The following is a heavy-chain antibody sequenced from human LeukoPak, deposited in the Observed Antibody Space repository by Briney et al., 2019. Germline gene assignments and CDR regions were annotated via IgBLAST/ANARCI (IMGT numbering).Heavy chain of an antibody. Sequence: ASVKVSCKASGYTFTDYYIHWVRQAPGQGLEWMGWISAYNGNTNYAQKLQGRVTMTTDTSTSTAYMELRSLRSDDTAVYYCARVNRDYYYYMDVWGKGTTVTVSS. J-gene: IGHJ6*03. CDR1: GYTFTDYY. CDR3: ARVNRDYYYYMDV. V-gene: IGHV1-18*04. CDR2: ISAYNGNT. D-gene: IGHD1-14*01.